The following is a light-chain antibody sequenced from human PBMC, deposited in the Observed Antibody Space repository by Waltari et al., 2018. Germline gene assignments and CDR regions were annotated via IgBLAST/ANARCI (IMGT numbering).Light chain of an antibody. CDR2: GAS. Sequence: IVMTQSPATLSVSPGESAALSCRASQRVASNLAWYQQKPGQAPRLLIYGASTRATGSPTRFSGSGSGTEFTLTVSSLQAEDVAVYYCQQYNDWPRVTFGGGTKVEIK. CDR3: QQYNDWPRVT. CDR1: QRVASN. J-gene: IGKJ4*01. V-gene: IGKV3-15*01.